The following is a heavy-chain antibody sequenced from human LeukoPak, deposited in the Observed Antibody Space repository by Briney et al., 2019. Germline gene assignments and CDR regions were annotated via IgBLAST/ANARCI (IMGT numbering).Heavy chain of an antibody. CDR1: GFTLSSYS. V-gene: IGHV3-21*01. CDR2: ISSSSSYI. Sequence: KPGGSLRLSCAASGFTLSSYSTNWVRQAPGKGLEWVSSISSSSSYIYYADSVKGRFTISRDNAKNSLYLQMNSLRAEDTAVYYCARDIAVAGSDYWGQGTLVTVSS. J-gene: IGHJ4*02. D-gene: IGHD6-19*01. CDR3: ARDIAVAGSDY.